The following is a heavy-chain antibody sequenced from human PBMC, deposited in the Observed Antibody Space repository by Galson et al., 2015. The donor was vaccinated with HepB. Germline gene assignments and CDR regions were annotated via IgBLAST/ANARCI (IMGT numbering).Heavy chain of an antibody. V-gene: IGHV3-33*01. CDR2: IWYDGSNK. CDR3: ARDQSMVGDIVLMVYAISSDGFDP. CDR1: GFTFSSYG. J-gene: IGHJ5*02. D-gene: IGHD2-8*01. Sequence: SLRLSCAASGFTFSSYGMHWVRQAPGKGLEWMAVIWYDGSNKYYADSVKGRFTISRDNSKNTLYLQMNSLRAEDTAVYYCARDQSMVGDIVLMVYAISSDGFDPWGQGTLVTVSS.